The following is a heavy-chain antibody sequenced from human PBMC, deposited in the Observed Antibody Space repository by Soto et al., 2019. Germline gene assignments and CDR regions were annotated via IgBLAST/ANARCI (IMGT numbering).Heavy chain of an antibody. CDR3: ARDNSGNFDI. Sequence: QVQLVQSGPEVKKPGASAKVSCKASGYTFTTYGVSWLRQAPGQGLEWMGWIITYIGNTNYAQKLQDRVTMSTDTSTSTAYMELRSLRSDDTAVYYCARDNSGNFDIWGQGTMVTVSS. CDR1: GYTFTTYG. J-gene: IGHJ3*02. CDR2: IITYIGNT. V-gene: IGHV1-18*01. D-gene: IGHD1-26*01.